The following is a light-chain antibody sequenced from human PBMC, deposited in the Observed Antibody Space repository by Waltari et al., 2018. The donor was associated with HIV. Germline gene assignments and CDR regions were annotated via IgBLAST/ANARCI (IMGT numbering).Light chain of an antibody. CDR2: ENN. CDR1: PSTIGNIF. CDR3: GTWYSSLTGGPV. Sequence: QSVLTQPPSVSAATGQNVTLYCSGSPSTIGNIFVSWYQQFPKRAPKLLIYENNKRPSGIPDRFSGFKSGTSATLGITGLQTGDEADYYCGTWYSSLTGGPVFGGGTKLTVL. J-gene: IGLJ3*02. V-gene: IGLV1-51*02.